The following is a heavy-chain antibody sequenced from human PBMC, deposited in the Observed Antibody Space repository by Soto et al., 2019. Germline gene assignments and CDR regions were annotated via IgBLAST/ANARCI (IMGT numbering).Heavy chain of an antibody. CDR1: GYTFTGYS. Sequence: GASVKVSCKASGYTFTGYSMHWVRQAPGQGLEWMGWINPNSGGTNYAQKFQGRVTMTRDTSISTAYMELSRLRSDDTAVYYCAYEVVAEYYYYGMDVWGQGTTVTVSS. D-gene: IGHD2-15*01. CDR3: AYEVVAEYYYYGMDV. V-gene: IGHV1-2*02. CDR2: INPNSGGT. J-gene: IGHJ6*02.